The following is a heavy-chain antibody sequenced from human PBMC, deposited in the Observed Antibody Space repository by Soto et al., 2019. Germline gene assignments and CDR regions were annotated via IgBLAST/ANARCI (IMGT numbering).Heavy chain of an antibody. J-gene: IGHJ4*02. D-gene: IGHD6-13*01. Sequence: GGSLRLSCAASGFTFSSYGMHWVRQAPGKGLEWVAVISYDGSNKYYADSVKGRFTISRDNSKNTLYLQMNSLRAEDTAVYYCAKGDSSWYYFDYWGQGTLVTVSS. CDR3: AKGDSSWYYFDY. CDR1: GFTFSSYG. V-gene: IGHV3-30*18. CDR2: ISYDGSNK.